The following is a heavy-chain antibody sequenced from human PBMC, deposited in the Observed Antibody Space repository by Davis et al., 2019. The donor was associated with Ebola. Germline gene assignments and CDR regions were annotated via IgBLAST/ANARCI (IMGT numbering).Heavy chain of an antibody. CDR3: ARAPGYQLLYRYFQH. Sequence: PSETLSLTCAVYGGSFSGYYWSWISQPPGKGLEWIGEINHSGSTNYNPSLKSRVTISVDTSKNQFSLKLTSVTAADTAVYYCARAPGYQLLYRYFQHWGQGTLVIVSS. D-gene: IGHD2-2*02. V-gene: IGHV4-34*01. CDR2: INHSGST. CDR1: GGSFSGYY. J-gene: IGHJ1*01.